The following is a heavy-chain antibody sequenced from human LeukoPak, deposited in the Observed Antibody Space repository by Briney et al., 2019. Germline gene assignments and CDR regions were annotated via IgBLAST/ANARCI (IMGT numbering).Heavy chain of an antibody. CDR2: FNHSGST. CDR3: ARGPFFWSGYKTLDY. CDR1: GGSFSGYY. J-gene: IGHJ4*02. Sequence: SETLSLTCAVYGGSFSGYYWSWIRQPPGKGLEWIGEFNHSGSTNYNPSLKSRVTISVDTSKNQFSLKLSSVTAADTAVYYCARGPFFWSGYKTLDYWGQGTLVTVSS. V-gene: IGHV4-34*01. D-gene: IGHD3-3*01.